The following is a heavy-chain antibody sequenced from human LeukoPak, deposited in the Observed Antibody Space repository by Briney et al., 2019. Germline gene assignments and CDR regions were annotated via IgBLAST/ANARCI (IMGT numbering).Heavy chain of an antibody. J-gene: IGHJ4*02. Sequence: ASVKVSCKASGGTFSSYAISWVRQAPGQGLEWMGGIIPIFGTANYAQKFQGRVTITADESTSTAYMELSSLRSEDTAVYYCARDRHSYCGGDCQLGGFDYWGQGTLVTVSS. CDR2: IIPIFGTA. D-gene: IGHD2-21*02. CDR3: ARDRHSYCGGDCQLGGFDY. V-gene: IGHV1-69*01. CDR1: GGTFSSYA.